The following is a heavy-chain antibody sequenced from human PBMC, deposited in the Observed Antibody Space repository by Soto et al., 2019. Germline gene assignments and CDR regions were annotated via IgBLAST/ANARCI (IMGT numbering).Heavy chain of an antibody. CDR2: ISYDGSNK. V-gene: IGHV3-30-3*01. D-gene: IGHD5-18*01. CDR3: ARVGYSYGYTDPFFHY. CDR1: GFTFSSYA. J-gene: IGHJ4*02. Sequence: GGSLRLSCAASGFTFSSYAMHWVRQAPGKGLEWVAVISYDGSNKYYADSVKGRFTISRDNSKNTLYLQMNSLRAEDTAVYYCARVGYSYGYTDPFFHYWGQGTLVTVSS.